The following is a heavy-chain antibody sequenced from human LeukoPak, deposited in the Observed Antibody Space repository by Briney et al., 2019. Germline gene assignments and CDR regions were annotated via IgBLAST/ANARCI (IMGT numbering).Heavy chain of an antibody. CDR3: ARKPPHGSPDY. J-gene: IGHJ4*02. CDR1: GYSISSGYH. Sequence: PSETLSLTCTVSGYSISSGYHGGWIRRPPGKGLEWVGNSYHSGSTYYNPSLKSLVTISVDTSKNQFTLNLSSATAADTAVYYCARKPPHGSPDYWGQGTLVTVSS. CDR2: SYHSGST. V-gene: IGHV4-38-2*02.